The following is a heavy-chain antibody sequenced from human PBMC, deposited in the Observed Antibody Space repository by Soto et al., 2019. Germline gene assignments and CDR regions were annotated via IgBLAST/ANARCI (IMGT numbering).Heavy chain of an antibody. CDR2: IKQDGSEK. CDR3: ARDACSSTSCHDFFDY. J-gene: IGHJ4*02. Sequence: GGSLRLSCAASGFTFSNYWMSGVRQAPGKGLEWVANIKQDGSEKYYVDSVKGRFTISRDNAKNSLYLQMNSLRADDSAVYYCARDACSSTSCHDFFDYWGQGP. D-gene: IGHD2-2*01. V-gene: IGHV3-7*01. CDR1: GFTFSNYW.